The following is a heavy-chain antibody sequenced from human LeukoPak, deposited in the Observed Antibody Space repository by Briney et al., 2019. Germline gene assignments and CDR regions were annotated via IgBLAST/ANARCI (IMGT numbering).Heavy chain of an antibody. Sequence: GGSLRLSCAASGFTFSNYWMTWVRQAPGEGLEWVANIKQDGSEKNYVDSVKGRFTISRDDATNSLYLHMNSLRVEDTAVHYCGRGGSSPGFWGQGTQVSVSS. D-gene: IGHD3-10*01. CDR3: GRGGSSPGF. CDR2: IKQDGSEK. CDR1: GFTFSNYW. V-gene: IGHV3-7*01. J-gene: IGHJ4*02.